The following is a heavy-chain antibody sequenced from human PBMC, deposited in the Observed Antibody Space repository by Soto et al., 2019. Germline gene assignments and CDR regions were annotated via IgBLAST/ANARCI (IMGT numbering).Heavy chain of an antibody. D-gene: IGHD5-12*01. CDR3: AREEGGGYDHRWFDP. CDR1: GGSISSAGYY. J-gene: IGHJ5*02. Sequence: QVQLQESGPGLVKPSQTLSLTCTVSGGSISSAGYYWSWIRQHPGQGLEWIGYIYYSGGTYYNPSLKRRVTISVDTSQNQFSLKLSSVTAADTAVYYCAREEGGGYDHRWFDPWGQGTLVTVSS. CDR2: IYYSGGT. V-gene: IGHV4-31*03.